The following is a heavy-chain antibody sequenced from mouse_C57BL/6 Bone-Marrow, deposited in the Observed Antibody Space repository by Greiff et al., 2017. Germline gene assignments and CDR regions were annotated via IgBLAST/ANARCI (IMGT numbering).Heavy chain of an antibody. Sequence: QVQLQQSGAELVRPGASVKLSCKASGYTFTDYYINWVKQRPGQGLEWIARIYPGSGNPYYNEKFTGKATLTADKSSSTAYMQLSSLTSEDSAVYFCARKRIVADWGQGTLVTVSA. CDR1: GYTFTDYY. CDR3: ARKRIVAD. D-gene: IGHD1-1*01. J-gene: IGHJ3*01. V-gene: IGHV1-76*01. CDR2: IYPGSGNP.